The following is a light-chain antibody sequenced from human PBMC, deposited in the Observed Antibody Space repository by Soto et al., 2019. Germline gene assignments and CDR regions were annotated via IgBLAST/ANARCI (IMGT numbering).Light chain of an antibody. CDR1: QSVSSD. CDR3: QQRSNWPAT. Sequence: EIVLTQSPATLSLSPGERATLSCRASQSVSSDLAWYQQKPSQAPRLLIYDASNRATGIPARFSGSGSGTDFTLTISSLEPEDFAVYYCQQRSNWPATFGQGTRLEIK. V-gene: IGKV3-11*01. CDR2: DAS. J-gene: IGKJ5*01.